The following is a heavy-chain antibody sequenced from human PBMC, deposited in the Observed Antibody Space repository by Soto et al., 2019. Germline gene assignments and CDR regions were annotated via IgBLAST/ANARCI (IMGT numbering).Heavy chain of an antibody. Sequence: GGSLRLSCAASGFTFSSYGMHWVRQAQGKGLGWVAVIGDDGSNKYYADSVKGRFTISRDNSKNTLYLQMNSLRAEDTAVYYCARHYYDSSGYYPLKYWGQGTLVTVSS. V-gene: IGHV3-33*01. CDR1: GFTFSSYG. CDR3: ARHYYDSSGYYPLKY. D-gene: IGHD3-22*01. CDR2: IGDDGSNK. J-gene: IGHJ4*02.